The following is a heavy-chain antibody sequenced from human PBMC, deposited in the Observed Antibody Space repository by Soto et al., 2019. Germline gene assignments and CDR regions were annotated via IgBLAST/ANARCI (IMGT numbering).Heavy chain of an antibody. CDR3: AKDQVTTVITKGMGYYYGMDV. CDR1: GFTFSDYY. J-gene: IGHJ6*02. CDR2: ISSGGTTI. Sequence: GGSLRLSCAASGFTFSDYYMSWIRQAPGKGLEWVSYISSGGTTIYYADSVKGRFTISRDNAKNSLYLQMNSLRAEDTAVYYCAKDQVTTVITKGMGYYYGMDVWGQGTTVTVSS. V-gene: IGHV3-11*01. D-gene: IGHD4-17*01.